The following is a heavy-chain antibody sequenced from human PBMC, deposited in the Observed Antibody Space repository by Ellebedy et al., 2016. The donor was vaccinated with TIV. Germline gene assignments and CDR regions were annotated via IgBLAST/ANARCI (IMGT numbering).Heavy chain of an antibody. CDR2: ISAIGTNI. V-gene: IGHV3-11*01. J-gene: IGHJ3*02. CDR3: SRLVATIPPSAFDI. D-gene: IGHD5-12*01. Sequence: GGSLRLXXAASGFIFSDYYMSWIRQAPGKGLEWVSYISAIGTNIYHADSVKGRFTISRDNAKNSLYLHMNSLRAEDTAVYYCSRLVATIPPSAFDIWGQGTMVTVSS. CDR1: GFIFSDYY.